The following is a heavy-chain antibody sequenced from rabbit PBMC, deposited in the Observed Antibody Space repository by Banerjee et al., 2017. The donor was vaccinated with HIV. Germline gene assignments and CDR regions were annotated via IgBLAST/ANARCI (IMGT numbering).Heavy chain of an antibody. CDR2: IDTGSRGYT. V-gene: IGHV1S40*01. Sequence: QSLEESGGDLVKPGASLTLTCTASGFSFSRNYHMCWVRQAPGKGLEWIACIDTGSRGYTWYASWAKGRFTISKTSSTTVTLQMTSLTAADTATYFCARGGPSGYGGYGYVTEGYRLWGQGTLVTVS. D-gene: IGHD6-1*01. CDR1: GFSFSRNYH. J-gene: IGHJ3*01. CDR3: ARGGPSGYGGYGYVTEGYRL.